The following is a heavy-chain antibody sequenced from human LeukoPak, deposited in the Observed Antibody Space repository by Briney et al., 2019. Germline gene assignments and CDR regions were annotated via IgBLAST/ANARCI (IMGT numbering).Heavy chain of an antibody. D-gene: IGHD3-10*01. CDR3: TLIKGWGSGTYYLDY. CDR1: GFDIYNDW. CDR2: IKSKSAGGTI. J-gene: IGHJ4*02. Sequence: GGSLRLSCAASGFDIYNDWMSWVRQAPGRGLEWVGRIKSKSAGGTIDYAAPVNGRFIISRDDSKNTLYLQMNSLKTEDTAMYYCTLIKGWGSGTYYLDYWGQRTLVTVSS. V-gene: IGHV3-15*01.